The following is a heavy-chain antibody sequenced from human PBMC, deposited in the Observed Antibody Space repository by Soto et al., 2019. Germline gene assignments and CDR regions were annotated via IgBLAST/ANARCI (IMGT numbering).Heavy chain of an antibody. Sequence: EVQLLESGGGLVQPGGSLRLSCAASGFTFSSYAMSWVRQAPGKGLEWVSAISGSGGSTYYADSVKGRFTISRDNSKNTLYLQMNSLRAEVTAVYYCVKSISSGYHRLYFDYWGQGTLVTVSS. J-gene: IGHJ4*02. CDR3: VKSISSGYHRLYFDY. CDR1: GFTFSSYA. V-gene: IGHV3-23*01. D-gene: IGHD3-3*01. CDR2: ISGSGGST.